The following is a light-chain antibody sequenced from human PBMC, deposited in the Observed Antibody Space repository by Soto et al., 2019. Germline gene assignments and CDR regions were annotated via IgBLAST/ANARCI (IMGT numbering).Light chain of an antibody. CDR3: SSYGGSNNLL. CDR2: EVS. Sequence: QSALTQPASVSGSPGQSITISCTGTSSDVGGYNYVSWYQQHPDKAPKLLIYEVSNRPSGVSNRFSGSKSGNTASLTIYGLQAEDEADYYCSSYGGSNNLLFGGGTKLTVL. CDR1: SSDVGGYNY. J-gene: IGLJ2*01. V-gene: IGLV2-14*01.